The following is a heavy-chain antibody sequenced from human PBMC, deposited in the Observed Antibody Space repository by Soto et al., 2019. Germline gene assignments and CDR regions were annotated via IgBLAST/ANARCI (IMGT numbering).Heavy chain of an antibody. V-gene: IGHV1-46*03. J-gene: IGHJ3*01. D-gene: IGHD3-22*01. CDR2: ISPGGGTT. Sequence: VQLVQSGAEVKKPGASVKISCKASGYTFTTNFIHWIRQAPGQGLEWVGIISPGGGTTVYAQKFQGRVTMTGDTSTSTVYMELRNLRSEDTAVFYCARAHYDSDAFDFWGQGTMVIVSS. CDR1: GYTFTTNF. CDR3: ARAHYDSDAFDF.